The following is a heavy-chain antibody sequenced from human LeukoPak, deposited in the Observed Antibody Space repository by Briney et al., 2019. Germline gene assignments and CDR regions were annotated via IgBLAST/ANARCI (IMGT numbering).Heavy chain of an antibody. CDR1: GGTFSGYA. CDR3: ARDDSTHWFDP. J-gene: IGHJ5*02. D-gene: IGHD6-13*01. CDR2: ISAYNGNT. Sequence: GASVKVSCKASGGTFSGYAISWVRQAPGQGLEWMGWISAYNGNTNYAQKLQGRVTMTTDTSTSTAYMELRSLRYDDTAVYYCARDDSTHWFDPWGQGTLVTVSS. V-gene: IGHV1-18*01.